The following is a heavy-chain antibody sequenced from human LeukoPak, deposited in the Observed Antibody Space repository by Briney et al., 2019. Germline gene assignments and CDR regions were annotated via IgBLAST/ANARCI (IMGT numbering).Heavy chain of an antibody. Sequence: SETLSLTCTVSGGSISSYYWSWIRQPPGKGLEWVGYIFYSGITNYNPSLKSRVTISVDTSKNQFSLKLSSVTAADTAVYYCARDSGQSIVVMFDIWGQGTMVTVSS. CDR3: ARDSGQSIVVMFDI. J-gene: IGHJ3*02. V-gene: IGHV4-59*01. CDR2: IFYSGIT. D-gene: IGHD3-22*01. CDR1: GGSISSYY.